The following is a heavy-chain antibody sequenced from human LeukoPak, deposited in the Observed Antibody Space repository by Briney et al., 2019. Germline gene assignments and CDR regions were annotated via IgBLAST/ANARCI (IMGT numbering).Heavy chain of an antibody. V-gene: IGHV3-48*01. J-gene: IGHJ4*02. CDR2: IGTGNNAK. CDR1: GFTFGAYW. CDR3: ARDRRMGDANVDFAL. Sequence: GGSLRLSCAASGFTFGAYWMSWFRQAPGKGLEWVSFIGTGNNAKYYADSVKGRFTISRDNAMESLSLQMNSLSADDTAVYYCARDRRMGDANVDFALWGQETLATVP. D-gene: IGHD3-16*01.